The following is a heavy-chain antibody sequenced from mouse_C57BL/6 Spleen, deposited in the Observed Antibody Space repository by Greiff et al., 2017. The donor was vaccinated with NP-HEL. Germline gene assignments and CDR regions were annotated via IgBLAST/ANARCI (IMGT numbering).Heavy chain of an antibody. Sequence: VQLQQPGAELVKPGASVKLSCKASGYTFTSYWMHWVKQRPGQGLEWIGMIHPNSGSTNYNEKFKSKATLTVDKSSSTAYMQLSSLTSEDSAVYYCAHYDYDVGWFAYWGQGTLVTVSA. CDR3: AHYDYDVGWFAY. D-gene: IGHD2-4*01. CDR1: GYTFTSYW. V-gene: IGHV1-64*01. CDR2: IHPNSGST. J-gene: IGHJ3*01.